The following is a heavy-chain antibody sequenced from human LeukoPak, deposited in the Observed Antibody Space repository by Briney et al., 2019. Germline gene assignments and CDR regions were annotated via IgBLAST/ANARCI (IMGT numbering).Heavy chain of an antibody. CDR1: GFTFSSYG. D-gene: IGHD2-2*01. Sequence: GGSLRLSCAASGFTFSSYGMHWVRQAPGKGLEWVAFIRYDGSNKYYADSVKGRFTISRDNSKNTLYLQMNSLRAEDTAVYYCAGSYSSNYYMDVWGKGTTVTISS. CDR3: AGSYSSNYYMDV. CDR2: IRYDGSNK. V-gene: IGHV3-30*02. J-gene: IGHJ6*03.